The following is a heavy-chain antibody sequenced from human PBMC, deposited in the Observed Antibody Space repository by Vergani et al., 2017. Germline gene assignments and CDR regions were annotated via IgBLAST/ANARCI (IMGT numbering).Heavy chain of an antibody. CDR2: IYPGDSDT. CDR1: GYSFTSYW. J-gene: IGHJ6*03. CDR3: ARTALTGYYDYYYYMDV. D-gene: IGHD3-9*01. V-gene: IGHV5-51*01. Sequence: EVQLVESGAEVKKPGESLKISCKGSGYSFTSYWIGWVRQLPGKGLEWMGIIYPGDSDTRYSPSFQGQVTISADKSISTAYLQWSSLKASDTAMYYCARTALTGYYDYYYYMDVWGKGTTVTVSS.